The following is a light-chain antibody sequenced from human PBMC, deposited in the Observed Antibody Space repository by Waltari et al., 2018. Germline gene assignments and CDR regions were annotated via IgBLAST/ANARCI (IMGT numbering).Light chain of an antibody. CDR3: QSYDRSTVI. V-gene: IGLV6-57*03. Sequence: NFILTQPHSVSESPGKTITISCTRSSGSIASNYVQWYRQRPGSAPTTLINEDNQRASGVPYRFSGSIDYSSKSAFLTISTLKTEDEADYYCQSYDRSTVIFGGGTKLTVL. J-gene: IGLJ2*01. CDR2: EDN. CDR1: SGSIASNY.